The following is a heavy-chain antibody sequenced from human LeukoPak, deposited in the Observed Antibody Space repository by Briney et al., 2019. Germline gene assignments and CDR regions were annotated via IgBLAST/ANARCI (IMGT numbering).Heavy chain of an antibody. CDR2: IDPHSGGT. CDR3: ARGTSISWSTFDF. J-gene: IGHJ4*02. CDR1: GYTLTDYY. V-gene: IGHV1-2*02. Sequence: APVKVSCKASGYTLTDYYMHWVRQAPGQGLEWMGWIDPHSGGTNYALKFQGRVTMTRDTSIGTTYMELSSLSSDDTAVYFCARGTSISWSTFDFWGQGTLVTV. D-gene: IGHD6-13*01.